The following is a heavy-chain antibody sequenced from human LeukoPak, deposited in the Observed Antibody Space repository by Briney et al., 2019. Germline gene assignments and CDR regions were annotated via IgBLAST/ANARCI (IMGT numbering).Heavy chain of an antibody. V-gene: IGHV3-7*01. Sequence: GGSLRLSCVASGFTFTNYAISWVRQAPGKRLEWVANIKQDGSEKYYVDSVKGRFTISRDNAKNSLYLQMNSLRAEDTAVYYCARDSPERGYSYGPLDNYFDYWGQGTLVTVSS. CDR2: IKQDGSEK. CDR3: ARDSPERGYSYGPLDNYFDY. J-gene: IGHJ4*02. D-gene: IGHD5-18*01. CDR1: GFTFTNYA.